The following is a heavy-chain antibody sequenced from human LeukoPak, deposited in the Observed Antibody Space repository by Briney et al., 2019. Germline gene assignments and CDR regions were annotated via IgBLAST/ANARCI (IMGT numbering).Heavy chain of an antibody. J-gene: IGHJ4*02. CDR1: GGSVSSSSYY. V-gene: IGHV4-39*07. Sequence: SETLSLTCTVSGGSVSSSSYYWAWIRQPPGKGLEWIGSIYYTGSTYYNPSLKSRVTILVDTSKNQFSLKLSSVTAADTAVYYCAKVAPRPFDYWGQGTLVTVSS. CDR3: AKVAPRPFDY. CDR2: IYYTGST.